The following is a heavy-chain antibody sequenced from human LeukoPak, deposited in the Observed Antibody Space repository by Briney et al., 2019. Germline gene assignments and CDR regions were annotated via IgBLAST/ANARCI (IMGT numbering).Heavy chain of an antibody. CDR3: GRVKRRYYDSSGTYYFDY. D-gene: IGHD3-22*01. Sequence: GGSLRLSCAASGFTFSSYWMSWVRQAPGKGLEWVANIKQDGSEKYYVDSVKGRFTISRDNAKNSLYLQMNSLRAEDTAVYYCGRVKRRYYDSSGTYYFDYWGQGTLVTVSS. V-gene: IGHV3-7*01. J-gene: IGHJ4*02. CDR2: IKQDGSEK. CDR1: GFTFSSYW.